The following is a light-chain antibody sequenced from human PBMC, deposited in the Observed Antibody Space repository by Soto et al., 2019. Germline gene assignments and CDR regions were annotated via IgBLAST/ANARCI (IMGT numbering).Light chain of an antibody. CDR3: QQYNTYPLT. J-gene: IGKJ1*01. Sequence: DIQMTQSPSTLSGSVGDRDTITCRASQTISSWLAWYQQKPGKAPKLLIYKTSTVEGGVPLRFSGSGSGPEFTLTISSLQPADSATYYCQQYNTYPLTLGQRTKVDTK. V-gene: IGKV1-5*03. CDR2: KTS. CDR1: QTISSW.